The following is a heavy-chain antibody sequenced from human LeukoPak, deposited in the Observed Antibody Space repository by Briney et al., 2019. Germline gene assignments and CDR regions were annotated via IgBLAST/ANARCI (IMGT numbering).Heavy chain of an antibody. CDR2: VSSSGSTI. CDR3: VRVPHGWLRLSYDY. CDR1: GFTFSSYE. V-gene: IGHV3-48*03. D-gene: IGHD5-12*01. J-gene: IGHJ4*02. Sequence: GGSLRLSCAASGFTFSSYEMNWVRQAPGKGLEWVSYVSSSGSTIYYADSVKGRFTISRDNAKNSLYLQMNSLRAEDTAVYYCVRVPHGWLRLSYDYWGQGTLVTVSS.